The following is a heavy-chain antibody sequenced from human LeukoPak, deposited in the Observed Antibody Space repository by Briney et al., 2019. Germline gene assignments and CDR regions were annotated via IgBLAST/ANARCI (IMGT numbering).Heavy chain of an antibody. J-gene: IGHJ4*02. CDR2: INHSGCT. V-gene: IGHV4-34*01. CDR3: ARVDVVPAATIDY. Sequence: SETLSLTCAVYGGSFSGYYWSWIRQPPGKGLEWIGEINHSGCTNYNPSLKSRVTISVDTSKNQFSLKLSSVTAADTAVYYCARVDVVPAATIDYWGQGTLVTVSS. D-gene: IGHD2-2*01. CDR1: GGSFSGYY.